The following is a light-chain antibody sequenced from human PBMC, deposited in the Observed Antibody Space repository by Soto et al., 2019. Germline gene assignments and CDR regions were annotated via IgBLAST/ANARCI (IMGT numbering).Light chain of an antibody. CDR2: AAS. CDR1: QSVSIH. Sequence: EIVLTQSPATLSVSAGETVTLSCRASQSVSIHLAWFQQRPGQPPRLLIYAASTRATGIPARFSGSGSGTDLTLTISSLQSEDFAVYFCQQYNSWPLTFGPGTKVDLK. CDR3: QQYNSWPLT. J-gene: IGKJ3*01. V-gene: IGKV3-15*01.